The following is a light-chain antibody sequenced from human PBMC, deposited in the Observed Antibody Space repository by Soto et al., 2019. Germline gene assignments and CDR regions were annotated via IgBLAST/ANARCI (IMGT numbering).Light chain of an antibody. Sequence: DIQMTQSPSSLSASVGDRVTIPCRASQSISSYLNWYKHKPGKAPKVLTYAATSLQSGVPSRFSGSGSGTDFTLTISSLQPEDFATYYCQQSYSTPHTFGGGTKVEIK. CDR3: QQSYSTPHT. V-gene: IGKV1-39*01. CDR1: QSISSY. J-gene: IGKJ4*01. CDR2: AAT.